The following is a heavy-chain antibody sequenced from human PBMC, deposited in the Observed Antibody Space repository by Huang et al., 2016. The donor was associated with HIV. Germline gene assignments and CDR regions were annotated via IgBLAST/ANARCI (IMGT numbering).Heavy chain of an antibody. J-gene: IGHJ4*02. CDR1: GVPISSGGFY. V-gene: IGHV4-30-4*08. Sequence: QVRLQESGPGLVRPSQTLALTCTVSGVPISSGGFYWTWIRRPPGKGLEWIGYVYYSGSTHYNPSLKSRVTISVDMSKNQFYLKLNSVTAADTAVYYCARAPYDSRGYYWWGQGTLVTVSS. CDR2: VYYSGST. D-gene: IGHD3-22*01. CDR3: ARAPYDSRGYYW.